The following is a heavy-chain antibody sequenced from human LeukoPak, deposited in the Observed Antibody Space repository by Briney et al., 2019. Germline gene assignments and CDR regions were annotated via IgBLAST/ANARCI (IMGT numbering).Heavy chain of an antibody. J-gene: IGHJ4*02. CDR2: INHSGIT. CDR3: ARRWRVSYYFDSSTYPFFDY. CDR1: GGSFSGSY. Sequence: PSETLSLTCAVYGGSFSGSYWSWIRQPPGKGLEWIGEINHSGITNYNPSLKSRVTISLDTSKSQFSLKLSSVTAADTAVYYCARRWRVSYYFDSSTYPFFDYWGQGTLVTVSS. D-gene: IGHD3-22*01. V-gene: IGHV4-34*01.